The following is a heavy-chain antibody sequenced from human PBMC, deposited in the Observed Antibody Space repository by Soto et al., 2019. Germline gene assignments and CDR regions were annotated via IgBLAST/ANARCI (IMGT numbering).Heavy chain of an antibody. V-gene: IGHV4-4*03. CDR1: GGSISSSNW. Sequence: PETLSLTCAVSGGSISSSNWWSWVRQPPGKGLEWIGEIYHSGSTNYNPSLKSRVTISVDKSKNQFSLKLSSVTAADTAVYYCARSQIMTTVTTGGFDYWGQGTLVTVSS. J-gene: IGHJ4*02. D-gene: IGHD4-17*01. CDR3: ARSQIMTTVTTGGFDY. CDR2: IYHSGST.